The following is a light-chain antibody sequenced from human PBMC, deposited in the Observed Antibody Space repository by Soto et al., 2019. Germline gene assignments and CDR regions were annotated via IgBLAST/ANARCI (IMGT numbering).Light chain of an antibody. V-gene: IGLV2-14*01. CDR1: SSDVGDYNY. Sequence: QSVLTQPASVSGSPGQSITISCTGTSSDVGDYNYVSWYQHHPGKAPKLIIHEVSDRPSGISNRFSGSKSGNTASLTISGLQAEDEADYYCSSYKSATNYVFGTGTKVTVL. CDR3: SSYKSATNYV. CDR2: EVS. J-gene: IGLJ1*01.